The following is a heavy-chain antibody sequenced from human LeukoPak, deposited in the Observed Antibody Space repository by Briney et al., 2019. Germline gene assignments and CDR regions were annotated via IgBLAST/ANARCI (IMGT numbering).Heavy chain of an antibody. J-gene: IGHJ4*02. Sequence: GGSLRLSCAASGFTFSSYAMSWVRQAPGKGLEWVSAIRDSGSSTHYADSVKGRFTISRDNSKNTLYLQMNSLRAEDTAVYYCAKGDYGVDFDYWGQGTLVTVSS. CDR2: IRDSGSST. D-gene: IGHD4-17*01. V-gene: IGHV3-23*01. CDR3: AKGDYGVDFDY. CDR1: GFTFSSYA.